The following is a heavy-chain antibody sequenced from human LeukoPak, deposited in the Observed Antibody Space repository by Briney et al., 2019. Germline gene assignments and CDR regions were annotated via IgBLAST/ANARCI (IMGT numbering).Heavy chain of an antibody. CDR3: ARKTGAAAGQGHYFDY. CDR1: GFTFNTYT. V-gene: IGHV3-48*01. CDR2: ISGSSGII. D-gene: IGHD6-13*01. Sequence: GGSLRLSCAASGFTFNTYTMNWVRQAPGKGLERVSYISGSSGIIDYADSVRGRFTISRDNAKNSLYLQMNSLRAEDTAVYYCARKTGAAAGQGHYFDYWGQGTLVTVSS. J-gene: IGHJ4*02.